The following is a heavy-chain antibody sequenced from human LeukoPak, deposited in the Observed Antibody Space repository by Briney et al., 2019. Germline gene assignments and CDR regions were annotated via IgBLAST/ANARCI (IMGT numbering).Heavy chain of an antibody. CDR1: GYTLTGYY. D-gene: IGHD4-17*01. Sequence: ASVKVSCKASGYTLTGYYMHWVRPAPGQGLEWMGWINPSGGSTSYAQKFQGRVTMTRDTSTSTVYMDLSSLRSEDTAVYYCARGGDYGDYYDYWGQGTLVTVSS. V-gene: IGHV1-46*01. CDR2: INPSGGST. J-gene: IGHJ4*02. CDR3: ARGGDYGDYYDY.